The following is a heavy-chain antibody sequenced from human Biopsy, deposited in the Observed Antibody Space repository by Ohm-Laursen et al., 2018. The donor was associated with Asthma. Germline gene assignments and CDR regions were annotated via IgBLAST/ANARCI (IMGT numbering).Heavy chain of an antibody. J-gene: IGHJ4*02. CDR3: ARDQGDSKFDY. V-gene: IGHV4-59*01. CDR1: GGSINSDY. D-gene: IGHD3-16*01. Sequence: GTLSLICTFSGGSINSDYWSWIRQPPGKGLEWIGLSSYSGFRKYNPSLKSRVTISVDTSKNQLSLDLTSVIAADTAVYYCARDQGDSKFDYWGQGILVTVSS. CDR2: SSYSGFR.